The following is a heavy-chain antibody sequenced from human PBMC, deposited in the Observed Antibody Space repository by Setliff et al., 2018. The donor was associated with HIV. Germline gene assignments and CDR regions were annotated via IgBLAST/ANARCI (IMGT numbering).Heavy chain of an antibody. CDR1: GYAFTSDH. J-gene: IGHJ3*02. Sequence: GASVKVSCKASGYAFTSDHMHWVRQAPGQGPEWMGIIDPSGESINYTQRFQGRVTMTRDTSTNTVYMELSSLTSGDTAMYYCVSPMRVSQAFDIWGQGTMVTVSS. CDR2: IDPSGESI. CDR3: VSPMRVSQAFDI. V-gene: IGHV1-46*01.